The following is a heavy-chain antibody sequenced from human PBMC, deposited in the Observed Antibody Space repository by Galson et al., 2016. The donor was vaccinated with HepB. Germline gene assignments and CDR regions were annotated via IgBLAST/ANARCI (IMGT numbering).Heavy chain of an antibody. J-gene: IGHJ4*02. CDR1: GGSLSGDY. CDR2: INHSGDS. D-gene: IGHD6-19*01. V-gene: IGHV4-34*01. CDR3: ARVVYSRGWFNTSGDDY. Sequence: SETLSLTCAVYGGSLSGDYWSWIRQAPGKGLEWIGEINHSGDSNYNPSLKSRVTISVDTSKNQFSLKVKSVTAADTAVYYCARVVYSRGWFNTSGDDYWGQGSLVTVSS.